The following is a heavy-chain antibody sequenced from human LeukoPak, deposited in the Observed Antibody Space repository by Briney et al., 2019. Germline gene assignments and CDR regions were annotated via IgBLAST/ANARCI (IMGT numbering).Heavy chain of an antibody. CDR3: ARERPRGSGSYYY. CDR2: INPNSGGT. V-gene: IGHV1-2*04. Sequence: ASVKVSCKAPGYTFTGYYMHWVRQAPGQGLEWMGWINPNSGGTNYAQKFQGWVTMTRDTSISTAYMELSRLRSDDTAVYYCARERPRGSGSYYYWGQGTLVTVSS. J-gene: IGHJ4*02. D-gene: IGHD1-26*01. CDR1: GYTFTGYY.